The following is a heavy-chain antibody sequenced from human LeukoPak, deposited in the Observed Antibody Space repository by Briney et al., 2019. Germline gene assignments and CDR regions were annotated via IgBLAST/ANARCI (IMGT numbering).Heavy chain of an antibody. V-gene: IGHV3-21*01. CDR2: VNTVSSYI. CDR1: GLTFSDYR. Sequence: PGGSLRLSCAAPGLTFSDYRMNWARQAPGQGLESAASVNTVSSYIYSADSMRGRFTISRDNAKNSLFLQMNSLRAEDTAVYYCARLRRNSDRSDFFYYYDHWGQGTLVTVSS. CDR3: ARLRRNSDRSDFFYYYDH. J-gene: IGHJ4*02. D-gene: IGHD3-22*01.